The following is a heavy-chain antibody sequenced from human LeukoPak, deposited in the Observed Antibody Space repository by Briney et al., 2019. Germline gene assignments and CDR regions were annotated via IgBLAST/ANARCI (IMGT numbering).Heavy chain of an antibody. D-gene: IGHD4-23*01. Sequence: SETLSLTCTVSSGSISSGAYYWGWIRQPPGKGLEWIGTIHYSGKTYYNPSLKSRVTISVDTSKNQFSLKLSSVTAADTAVYYCARVPVVTPFVGAFDIWGQGTMVTVSS. CDR2: IHYSGKT. V-gene: IGHV4-39*07. J-gene: IGHJ3*02. CDR3: ARVPVVTPFVGAFDI. CDR1: SGSISSGAYY.